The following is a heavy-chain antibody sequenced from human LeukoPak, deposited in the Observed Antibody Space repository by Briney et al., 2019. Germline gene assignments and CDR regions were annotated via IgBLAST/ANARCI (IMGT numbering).Heavy chain of an antibody. CDR1: GGSFSGYY. D-gene: IGHD3-22*01. V-gene: IGHV4-34*01. CDR3: ARHRTYYYDSSLRPMYYFDY. J-gene: IGHJ4*02. Sequence: SETLSLTCAVYGGSFSGYYWSWIRQPPGKGLEWIGEINHSGSTNYNPSLKSRVTISVDTSKNQFSLKLSSVTAADTAVHYCARHRTYYYDSSLRPMYYFDYWGQGTLVTVSS. CDR2: INHSGST.